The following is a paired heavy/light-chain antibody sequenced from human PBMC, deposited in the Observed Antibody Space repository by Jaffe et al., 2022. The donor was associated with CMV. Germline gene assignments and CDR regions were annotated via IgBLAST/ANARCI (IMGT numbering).Light chain of an antibody. CDR3: QQYHNTPWT. CDR2: WAS. CDR1: QSILYRANNNNY. J-gene: IGKJ1*01. V-gene: IGKV4-1*01. Sequence: DYVMTQSPDSLAVSLGERASINCKSSQSILYRANNNNYLAWYQQKPGHPPKLLIYWASTRATGVPDRFSGSGSGTDFTLTISSVQAEDVAVYFCQQYHNTPWTFGQGTKVEMK.
Heavy chain of an antibody. CDR3: ARGITVETMEGTFDY. CDR1: GASISGYY. V-gene: IGHV4-59*01. Sequence: QVQLQESGPGLVKSSETLSLTCTVSGASISGYYWSWIRQPPGEGLEWVGYIYTAERTNYNPSLRGRATISVDTSKSQFSLRLTSVSTADTAIYYCARGITVETMEGTFDYWGQGTLVTVSS. CDR2: IYTAERT. D-gene: IGHD6-19*01. J-gene: IGHJ4*02.